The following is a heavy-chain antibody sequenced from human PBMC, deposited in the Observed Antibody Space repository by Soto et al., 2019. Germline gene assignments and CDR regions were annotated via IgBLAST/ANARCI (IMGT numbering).Heavy chain of an antibody. D-gene: IGHD2-8*01. J-gene: IGHJ4*02. CDR1: GGTFSSYA. CDR2: IIPIFGTA. CDR3: AGHCTNGVCYLGDYVFDY. V-gene: IGHV1-69*13. Sequence: SSVKVSCKASGGTFSSYAISRVRQAPGQGLEWMGGIIPIFGTANYAQKFQGRVTITADESTSTAYMELSSLRSEDTAVYYCAGHCTNGVCYLGDYVFDYWGQGTLVTVSS.